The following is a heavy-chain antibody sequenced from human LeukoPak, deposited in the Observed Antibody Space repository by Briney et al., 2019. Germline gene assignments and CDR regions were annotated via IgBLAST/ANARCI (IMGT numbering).Heavy chain of an antibody. D-gene: IGHD4-17*01. Sequence: SETLSLTCTVSGGSISSSSYYWGWIRQPPWKGLEWIGSIYHSGSTYYNPSLKSRVTISVDTSKNQFSLKLSSVTAADTAVYYCARDGDSTLTTDAFDIWGQGTMVTVSS. V-gene: IGHV4-39*07. J-gene: IGHJ3*02. CDR1: GGSISSSSYY. CDR2: IYHSGST. CDR3: ARDGDSTLTTDAFDI.